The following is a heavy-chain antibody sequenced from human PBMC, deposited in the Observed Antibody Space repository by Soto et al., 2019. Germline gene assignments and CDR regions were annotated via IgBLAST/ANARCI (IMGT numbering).Heavy chain of an antibody. CDR1: GGTFNTYA. Sequence: QVQLVQSGAEMKKPGSSVKVSCQSSGGTFNTYAMNWVRQAPGQGPEWMGDISPMFGAGNYAPKFEGRVTITADETTGKSYMQLSSLTSEDTALYFCAREVQVHSPAFVYWGQGTLVTVSS. D-gene: IGHD2-15*01. CDR2: ISPMFGAG. V-gene: IGHV1-69*19. J-gene: IGHJ4*02. CDR3: AREVQVHSPAFVY.